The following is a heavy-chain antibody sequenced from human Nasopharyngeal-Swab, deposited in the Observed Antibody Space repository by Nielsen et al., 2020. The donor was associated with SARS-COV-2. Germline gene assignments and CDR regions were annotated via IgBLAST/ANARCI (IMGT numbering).Heavy chain of an antibody. CDR2: FDPQEGKA. CDR3: AATVLSRLQGTAPHLDY. V-gene: IGHV1-24*01. J-gene: IGHJ4*02. D-gene: IGHD1-1*01. CDR1: GYTLTDLG. Sequence: ASVKVSCKISGYTLTDLGMHWVRRGPGKGPVWMGGFDPQEGKAIYAEEFQGRVTMTEDTGTHTAYMELSSLMSGDTAVYYCAATVLSRLQGTAPHLDYWGQGTHVTVSS.